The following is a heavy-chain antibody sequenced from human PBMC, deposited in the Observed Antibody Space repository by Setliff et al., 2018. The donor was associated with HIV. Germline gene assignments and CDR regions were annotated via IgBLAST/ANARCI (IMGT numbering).Heavy chain of an antibody. D-gene: IGHD2-2*01. CDR2: IYPGDSEI. CDR1: GYSFTSYW. V-gene: IGHV5-51*01. CDR3: ARERGDCSSNTCYGTDY. J-gene: IGHJ4*02. Sequence: GESLKISCKGSGYSFTSYWIGWVRQMAGKGLEWMGIIYPGDSEIRYSPSFQGQVTISVDKSISTAYLQWSSLKASDTAMYYCARERGDCSSNTCYGTDYWGQGTLVTVSS.